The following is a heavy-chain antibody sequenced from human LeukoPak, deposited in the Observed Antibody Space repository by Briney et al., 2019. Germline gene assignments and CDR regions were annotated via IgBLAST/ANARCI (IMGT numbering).Heavy chain of an antibody. CDR2: ISYDGSTT. Sequence: PGGSLRLSCAASGFTFSSYGMHWVRQAPGKGLEWVAVISYDGSTTYYADSVKGRFTISRDNSKNTLYLQMNSLRAEDTAVYYCAKWSLTTWGYFDYWGQGTLVTVSS. D-gene: IGHD1-14*01. J-gene: IGHJ4*02. CDR3: AKWSLTTWGYFDY. V-gene: IGHV3-30*18. CDR1: GFTFSSYG.